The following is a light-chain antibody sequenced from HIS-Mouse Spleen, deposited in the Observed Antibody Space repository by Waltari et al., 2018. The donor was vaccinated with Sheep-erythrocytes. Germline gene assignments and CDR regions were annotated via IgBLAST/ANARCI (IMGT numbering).Light chain of an antibody. CDR3: CSYAGSYNHV. CDR1: SSDVGGYNY. J-gene: IGLJ1*01. V-gene: IGLV2-11*01. Sequence: QSALTQPRSVSGSPGQSVTISCTGTSSDVGGYNYVSWYQQHPGKAPKLMIYDVSKRPSGVPDRFPGSKAGHTASLTISWLQAEDEADYYCCSYAGSYNHVFATGTKVTVL. CDR2: DVS.